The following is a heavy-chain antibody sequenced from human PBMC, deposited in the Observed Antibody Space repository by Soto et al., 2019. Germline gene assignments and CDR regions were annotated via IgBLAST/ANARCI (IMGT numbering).Heavy chain of an antibody. J-gene: IGHJ6*02. CDR1: GFTFSSWA. CDR2: IIDSGGST. Sequence: GGSLGLACAASGFTFSSWAMGGVRQAPGKGLEWVSDIIDSGGSTYYADSVKGRFTISRDNSKSTLYLQMNSLRAEDTALYYCAKGRSYYYYYGVDVWGQGTTVTVSS. V-gene: IGHV3-23*01. CDR3: AKGRSYYYYYGVDV.